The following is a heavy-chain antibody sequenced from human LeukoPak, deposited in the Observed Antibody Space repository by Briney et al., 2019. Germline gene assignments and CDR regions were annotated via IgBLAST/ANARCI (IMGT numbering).Heavy chain of an antibody. CDR2: IQPDGSEK. CDR3: ARLPRYSSSWYSGDY. V-gene: IGHV3-7*01. D-gene: IGHD6-13*01. Sequence: PGGSLRLSCAASGFSFSVYWMSWVRQAPGRGLEWVANIQPDGSEKNYGDSVKGRFTISRDNAKNSLYLQMNSLRAEDTAVYYCARLPRYSSSWYSGDYWGQGTLVTVSS. J-gene: IGHJ4*02. CDR1: GFSFSVYW.